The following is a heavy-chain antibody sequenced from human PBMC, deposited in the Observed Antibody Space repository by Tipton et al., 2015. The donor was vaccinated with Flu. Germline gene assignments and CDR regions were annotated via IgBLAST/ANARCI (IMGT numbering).Heavy chain of an antibody. Sequence: SLRLSCAASAFTFNTYWMSWVRQAPGKGLEWVANIKQGGSEKYYVDSVKGRFIISRDNAKTSLYLQMNSLRAEDTAVYYCARDKNEFYAFENWAQGTLVTVSS. D-gene: IGHD2/OR15-2a*01. CDR1: AFTFNTYW. J-gene: IGHJ4*02. CDR2: IKQGGSEK. V-gene: IGHV3-7*01. CDR3: ARDKNEFYAFEN.